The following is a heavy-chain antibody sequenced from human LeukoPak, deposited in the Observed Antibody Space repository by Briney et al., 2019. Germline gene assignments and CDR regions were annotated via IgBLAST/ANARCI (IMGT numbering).Heavy chain of an antibody. D-gene: IGHD4-23*01. CDR1: GFSLSTSGVG. Sequence: SGPTLLKPTPTLTLTCTFSGFSLSTSGVGVGWIRQPPGKALEWLALIYWDDDKRYSPSLKSRLTITKDTSKNQVVLTMTNTDPVDTATYYCAHSLLSDMTTVVTVDAFDIWGQGTMVTVSS. CDR3: AHSLLSDMTTVVTVDAFDI. CDR2: IYWDDDK. J-gene: IGHJ3*02. V-gene: IGHV2-5*02.